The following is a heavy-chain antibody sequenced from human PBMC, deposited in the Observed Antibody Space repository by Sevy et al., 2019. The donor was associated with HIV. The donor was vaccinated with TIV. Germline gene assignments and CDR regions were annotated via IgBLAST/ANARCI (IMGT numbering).Heavy chain of an antibody. CDR1: GFTFSSYS. V-gene: IGHV3-21*01. CDR2: ISSSSYI. D-gene: IGHD3-22*01. Sequence: GGSLRLSCAASGFTFSSYSMNWVRQAPGKGLEWVSSISSSSYIYYADSVKGRFTISRDNAKNSLYLQMNSLRAEDTAVYYCAIDYYDSSGYDYWGQGTLVTVSS. CDR3: AIDYYDSSGYDY. J-gene: IGHJ4*02.